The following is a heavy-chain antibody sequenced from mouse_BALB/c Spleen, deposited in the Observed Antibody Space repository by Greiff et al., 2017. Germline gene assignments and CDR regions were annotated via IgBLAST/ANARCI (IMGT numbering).Heavy chain of an antibody. J-gene: IGHJ2*01. CDR2: IWSGGST. D-gene: IGHD2-2*01. V-gene: IGHV2-4-1*01. CDR1: GFSLTSYG. Sequence: VKLQESGPGLVQPSQSLSITCTVSGFSLTSYGVHWVRQSPGKGLEWLGVIWSGGSTDYNAAFISRLSISKDNSKSQVFFKMNSLQADDTAIYYCARNGNYGYDGFFDYWGQGTTLTVSS. CDR3: ARNGNYGYDGFFDY.